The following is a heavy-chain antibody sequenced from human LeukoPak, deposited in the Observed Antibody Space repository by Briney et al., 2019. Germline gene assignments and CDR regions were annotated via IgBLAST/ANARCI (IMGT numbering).Heavy chain of an antibody. Sequence: GGSLILSCAASGFTFSSYAMTWVRQAPEKGLEWVSYISATGDRTYYADSVKGRFTISRDNSKNTLYLQMNSLRAGDTAVYYCAKDLPQSMTGYFDYWGQGTLVSVSS. CDR1: GFTFSSYA. J-gene: IGHJ4*02. CDR2: ISATGDRT. CDR3: AKDLPQSMTGYFDY. V-gene: IGHV3-23*01. D-gene: IGHD2/OR15-2a*01.